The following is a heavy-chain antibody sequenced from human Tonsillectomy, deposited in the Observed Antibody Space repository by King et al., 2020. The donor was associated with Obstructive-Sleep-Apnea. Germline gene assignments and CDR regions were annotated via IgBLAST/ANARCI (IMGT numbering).Heavy chain of an antibody. CDR3: GREGGETGARWFDP. CDR2: ISHSGRT. V-gene: IGHV4-39*07. CDR1: GGSITRGSYY. Sequence: QLQESGPRLVKPSETLSLSCTVSGGSITRGSYYWGWNRQPPGKGLEWIASISHSGRTFYSPSLESRVTISVDTSNNQFSLKLWSVTAADTAVYYCGREGGETGARWFDPWGQGTLVTVSS. D-gene: IGHD1-26*01. J-gene: IGHJ5*02.